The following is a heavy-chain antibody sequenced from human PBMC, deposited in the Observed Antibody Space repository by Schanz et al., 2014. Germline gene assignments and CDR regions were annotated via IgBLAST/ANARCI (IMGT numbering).Heavy chain of an antibody. J-gene: IGHJ4*02. CDR1: GFTVSSNY. V-gene: IGHV3-66*02. Sequence: EVQLVESGGGLVQPGGSLRLSCAASGFTVSSNYMSWVRQAPGKGLEWVAVIYSGGSTFYTDSVKGRFTISRDNSKNTLYLQMNSLRAEDTAVYYCAKGRYSSSWFYFDYWGQGILVTVSS. D-gene: IGHD6-13*01. CDR3: AKGRYSSSWFYFDY. CDR2: IYSGGST.